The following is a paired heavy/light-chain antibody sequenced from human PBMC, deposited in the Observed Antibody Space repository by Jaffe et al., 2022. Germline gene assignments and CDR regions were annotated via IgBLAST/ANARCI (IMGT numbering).Light chain of an antibody. CDR1: QTVNNN. J-gene: IGKJ4*01. V-gene: IGKV3-15*01. Sequence: ETVMTQSPVTLSVSPGERATLSCRASQTVNNNLAWYQQKPGQAPRLLIYAASSRATGIPARFSGSGSGTEFTLTISSLQSEDFAVFYCQQYGNWPLTFGGGTKVEIK. CDR2: AAS. CDR3: QQYGNWPLT.
Heavy chain of an antibody. CDR3: AGASRWLSFDF. V-gene: IGHV4-59*03. J-gene: IGHJ4*02. Sequence: QVQLQESGPGLVKPSETLSLTCAVSGGSISRYYWSWIRQSPEKGLEYIACFFNGGDTNYRPSLRGRATISVDTSKNQLSLSLTSVTAADTAVYFCAGASRWLSFDFWGQGTLVTVPS. CDR1: GGSISRYY. D-gene: IGHD6-19*01. CDR2: FFNGGDT.